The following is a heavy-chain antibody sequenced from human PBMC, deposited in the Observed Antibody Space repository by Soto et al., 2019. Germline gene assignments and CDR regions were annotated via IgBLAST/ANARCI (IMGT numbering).Heavy chain of an antibody. Sequence: GGSLRLSCAASGFTFSSYAMSWVRQAPGKGLEWVSAISGSGGSTYYADSVTGCFTISKDKSKNTLQLQMNSQRAEDTSVYYCAKDIERAAAEYWGQGTLVTVSS. J-gene: IGHJ4*02. V-gene: IGHV3-23*01. D-gene: IGHD6-13*01. CDR3: AKDIERAAAEY. CDR2: ISGSGGST. CDR1: GFTFSSYA.